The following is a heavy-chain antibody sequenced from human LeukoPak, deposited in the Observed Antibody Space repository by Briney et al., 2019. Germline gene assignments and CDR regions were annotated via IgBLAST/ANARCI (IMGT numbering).Heavy chain of an antibody. CDR1: GFTFSDSA. Sequence: GGSLRLSCAASGFTFSDSAMHWVRQASGKGLEWVGRIRSKAKNYATEFAASVKGRFIISRDDSKNMAYLQMNSLKTEDTAVYYCARDNDSRDPPHFDYWGQGTLVTVSS. J-gene: IGHJ4*02. CDR2: IRSKAKNYAT. CDR3: ARDNDSRDPPHFDY. V-gene: IGHV3-73*01. D-gene: IGHD3-16*01.